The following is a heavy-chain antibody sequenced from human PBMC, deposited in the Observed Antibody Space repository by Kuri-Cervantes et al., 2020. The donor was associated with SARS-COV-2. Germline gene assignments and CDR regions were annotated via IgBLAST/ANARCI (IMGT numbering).Heavy chain of an antibody. CDR1: GGSMSTDSSY. CDR2: IYFSGAI. Sequence: SETLSLTCTVSGGSMSTDSSYWGWIRQAPGKGLEWIGSIYFSGAIYYNPALKSRATISVDRSKNQFSLNLSSVTAADTALYYCARDGYNYLDYSNGMDVWGQGTTVTVSS. D-gene: IGHD5-24*01. V-gene: IGHV4-39*07. CDR3: ARDGYNYLDYSNGMDV. J-gene: IGHJ6*02.